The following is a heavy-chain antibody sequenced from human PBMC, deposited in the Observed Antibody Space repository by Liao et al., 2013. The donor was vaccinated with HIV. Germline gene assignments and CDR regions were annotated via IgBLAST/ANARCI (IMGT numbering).Heavy chain of an antibody. Sequence: QVQLQESGPGLVKPSETLSLTCTVSGGSISSGSYYWSWIRQPAGKGLEWIGRIYTSGSTNYNPSLKSRVTISVDTSKNQFSLKLSSVTAADTAVYYCAREVSSDWYLFNYWGQGTLVTVSS. CDR3: AREVSSDWYLFNY. CDR2: IYTSGST. CDR1: GGSISSGSYY. J-gene: IGHJ4*02. D-gene: IGHD6-19*01. V-gene: IGHV4-61*02.